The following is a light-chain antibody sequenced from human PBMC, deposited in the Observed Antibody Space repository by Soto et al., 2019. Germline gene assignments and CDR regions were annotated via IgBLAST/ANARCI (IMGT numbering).Light chain of an antibody. CDR3: QHSHSAPPA. Sequence: DIQMTQSPSSLSASVGDRVTITCRASQSITNYLNWYQQKPGKAPTLLIYAASSLQSGVPSRFSGSGSGTDFALTISSLQPEDFATYYCQHSHSAPPAFGQGTNLEIK. J-gene: IGKJ2*01. CDR1: QSITNY. CDR2: AAS. V-gene: IGKV1-39*01.